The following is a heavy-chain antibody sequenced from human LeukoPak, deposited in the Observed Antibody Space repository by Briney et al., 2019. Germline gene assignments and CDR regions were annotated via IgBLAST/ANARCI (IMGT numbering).Heavy chain of an antibody. CDR3: ARDQISSGSYSGFDY. Sequence: GGSLRLSCAASGFTFSSYWMSWVRQAPGKGLEWVANIKQDGSEKYYVDSVRGRFTISRDNAKNSLYLQMNSLRAEDTAVYYCARDQISSGSYSGFDYWGQGTLVTVSS. D-gene: IGHD1-26*01. J-gene: IGHJ4*02. CDR1: GFTFSSYW. CDR2: IKQDGSEK. V-gene: IGHV3-7*01.